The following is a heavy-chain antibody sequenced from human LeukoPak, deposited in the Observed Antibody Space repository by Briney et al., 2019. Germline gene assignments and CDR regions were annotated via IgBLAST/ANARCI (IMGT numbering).Heavy chain of an antibody. D-gene: IGHD1-26*01. CDR2: IYYSGST. Sequence: SETLSLTCTVSGGPISSGGYYWSWIRQHPGKGLEWIGYIYYSGSTYYNPSLKSRATISVDTSKNQFSLKLSSVIAADTAVYYCARAIRIVGATRFDYWGQGTLVTVSS. CDR3: ARAIRIVGATRFDY. CDR1: GGPISSGGYY. J-gene: IGHJ4*02. V-gene: IGHV4-31*03.